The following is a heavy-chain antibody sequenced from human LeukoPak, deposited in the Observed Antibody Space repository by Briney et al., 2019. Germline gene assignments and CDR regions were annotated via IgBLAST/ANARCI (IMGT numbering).Heavy chain of an antibody. CDR3: ARVGALWFGGPAFDI. CDR1: GFTFSSYW. D-gene: IGHD3-10*01. V-gene: IGHV4-39*07. CDR2: IYYSGST. Sequence: PGGSLRLSCAASGFTFSSYWMSWVRQPPGKGLEWIGSIYYSGSTYYNPSLKSRVTISVDTSKNQFSLKLSSVTAADTAVYYCARVGALWFGGPAFDIWGQGTMVTVSS. J-gene: IGHJ3*02.